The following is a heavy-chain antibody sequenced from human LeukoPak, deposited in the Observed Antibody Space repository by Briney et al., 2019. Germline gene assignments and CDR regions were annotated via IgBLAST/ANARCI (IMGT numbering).Heavy chain of an antibody. Sequence: GASVKVSCKASGYTFTSYDINWVRQATGQGLEWMGWMNPNSGNTGYAQKFQGRVTITRNTSISTAYMELSSLRSEDTAVYYCARGPYSGSYYRWFDPWGQGTLVTVSS. V-gene: IGHV1-8*03. CDR3: ARGPYSGSYYRWFDP. CDR1: GYTFTSYD. CDR2: MNPNSGNT. J-gene: IGHJ5*02. D-gene: IGHD1-26*01.